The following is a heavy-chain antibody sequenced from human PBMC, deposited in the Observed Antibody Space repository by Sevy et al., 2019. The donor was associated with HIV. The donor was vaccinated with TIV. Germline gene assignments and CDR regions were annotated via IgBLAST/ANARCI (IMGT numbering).Heavy chain of an antibody. CDR2: IYYSGST. CDR3: ARLRYSSGLTGGYYYGMDV. CDR1: GGSISSCSYY. J-gene: IGHJ6*02. Sequence: SETLSLTCTVSGGSISSCSYYWGLIRHPPGKGLDWIGSIYYSGSTYYNPSLKSRVTISVDTSKNQFSLKLSSVTAADTAGYYCARLRYSSGLTGGYYYGMDVWGQGTTVTVSS. V-gene: IGHV4-39*01. D-gene: IGHD6-19*01.